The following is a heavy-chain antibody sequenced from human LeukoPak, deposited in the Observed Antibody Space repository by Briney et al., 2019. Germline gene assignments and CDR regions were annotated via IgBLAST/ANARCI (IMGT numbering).Heavy chain of an antibody. Sequence: ASVKVSCKASGYTFTGYYVHWVRQAPGQGLEWMGWINPNSGGTNYAQKFQGRVTMTRDTSISTAYMELSSLRSDDADVYFCARDLGYWGQGTLVTVSS. V-gene: IGHV1-2*02. CDR3: ARDLGY. CDR2: INPNSGGT. CDR1: GYTFTGYY. J-gene: IGHJ4*02. D-gene: IGHD3-16*01.